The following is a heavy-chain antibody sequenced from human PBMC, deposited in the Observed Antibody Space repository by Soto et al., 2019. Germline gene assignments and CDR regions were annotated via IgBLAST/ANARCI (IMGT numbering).Heavy chain of an antibody. CDR1: GGSISSYY. Sequence: SETLSLTCTVSGGSISSYYWSWIRQPPGKGLEWIGYIYYSGSTNYNPSLKSRVTISVDTSKNQFSLKLSSVTAADTAVYYCARVRRAVAGTRRRFFDYWGQGTLVTVSS. V-gene: IGHV4-59*01. J-gene: IGHJ4*02. CDR3: ARVRRAVAGTRRRFFDY. CDR2: IYYSGST. D-gene: IGHD6-19*01.